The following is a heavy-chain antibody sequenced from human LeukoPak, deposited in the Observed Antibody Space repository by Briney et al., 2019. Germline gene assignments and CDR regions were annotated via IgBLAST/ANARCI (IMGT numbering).Heavy chain of an antibody. CDR1: GGSISSYY. Sequence: SETLSLTCTVSGGSISSYYWSWIRQPAGKGLEWIGRIYTSGGTNYNPSLKSRVTMSVDTSKNQFSLKLSSVTAADTAVYYCARVRGHYYDSSGYLDYWGQGTLVTVSS. D-gene: IGHD3-22*01. CDR2: IYTSGGT. V-gene: IGHV4-4*07. CDR3: ARVRGHYYDSSGYLDY. J-gene: IGHJ4*02.